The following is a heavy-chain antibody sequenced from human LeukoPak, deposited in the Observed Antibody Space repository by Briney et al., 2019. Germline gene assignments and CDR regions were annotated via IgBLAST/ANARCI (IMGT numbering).Heavy chain of an antibody. D-gene: IGHD5-18*01. CDR2: MNPNSGNT. Sequence: ASVKVSCKASGYTFTSYDINWGRQATGQGLEWMGWMNPNSGNTGYAQKFQGRVTMTRNTSISTAYMELSSLRSEDTAVYYCAREGYSYGYNYYYGMDVWGQGTTVTVSS. CDR1: GYTFTSYD. V-gene: IGHV1-8*01. CDR3: AREGYSYGYNYYYGMDV. J-gene: IGHJ6*02.